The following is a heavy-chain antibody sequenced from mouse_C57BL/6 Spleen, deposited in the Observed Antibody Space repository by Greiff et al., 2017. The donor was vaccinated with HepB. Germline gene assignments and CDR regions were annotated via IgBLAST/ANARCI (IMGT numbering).Heavy chain of an antibody. J-gene: IGHJ3*01. CDR2: IHPNSGST. D-gene: IGHD3-2*02. Sequence: VQLQPPGAELVKPGASVKLSCKASGYTFTSYWMHWVKQRPGQGLEWIGMIHPNSGSTNYNEKFKSKATLTVDKSSSTAYMQLSSLTSEDSAVYYCARSSSGYGFAYWGQGTLVTVSA. V-gene: IGHV1-64*01. CDR1: GYTFTSYW. CDR3: ARSSSGYGFAY.